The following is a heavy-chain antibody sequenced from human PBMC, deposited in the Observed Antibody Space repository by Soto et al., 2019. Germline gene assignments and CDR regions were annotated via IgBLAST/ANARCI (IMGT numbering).Heavy chain of an antibody. CDR3: ARGQDYYYYYGMDV. CDR1: GYTVTGYY. CDR2: INPNSGGT. V-gene: IGHV1-2*04. J-gene: IGHJ6*02. Sequence: GASVKVSCKASGYTVTGYYMHCVRRAPGQGLEWMGWINPNSGGTNYAQKFQGWVTMTRDTSISTAYMELSRLRSDDTAVYYCARGQDYYYYYGMDVWGQGTTVTVSS.